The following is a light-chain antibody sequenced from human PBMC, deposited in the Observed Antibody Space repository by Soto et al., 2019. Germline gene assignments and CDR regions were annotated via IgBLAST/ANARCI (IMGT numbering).Light chain of an antibody. CDR3: QRYNTYPIT. CDR1: QAISNY. J-gene: IGKJ5*01. CDR2: GAS. Sequence: DIQMTQSPSSLSASVGDRVTITCRASQAISNYVAWFQQKPGKAPKSLIYGASSLRSGVPSKFSVSGSGTDCTLPISTLQPEDFAIYYCQRYNTYPITFGQGTRLDI. V-gene: IGKV1-16*02.